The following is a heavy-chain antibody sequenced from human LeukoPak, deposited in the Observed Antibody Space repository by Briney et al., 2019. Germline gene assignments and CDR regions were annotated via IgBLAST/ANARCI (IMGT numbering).Heavy chain of an antibody. CDR3: ARAIRFLEWLSN. CDR1: GGSFSDYY. Sequence: PSETLSLTCTVYGGSFSDYYWSWIRQPPGKGLEWVGEISHRGSTTYNPSLKSRVTISGDTSKNQFSLKLSSVTAADTAVYYCARAIRFLEWLSNWGQGTLVTVSS. V-gene: IGHV4-34*01. CDR2: ISHRGST. D-gene: IGHD3-3*01. J-gene: IGHJ4*02.